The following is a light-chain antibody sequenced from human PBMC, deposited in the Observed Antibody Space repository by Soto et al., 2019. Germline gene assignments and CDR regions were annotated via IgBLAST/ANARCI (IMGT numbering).Light chain of an antibody. CDR2: DAS. CDR1: QSVSSY. J-gene: IGKJ4*01. V-gene: IGKV3-11*01. CDR3: QQRSNWPPKLT. Sequence: EIVLTQSPATLSLSPGERATLSCRASQSVSSYLAWYQQKPGQAPRLLIYDASNRATGIPARFSGSGSGTDFTLTISSREPEDFAVYYCQQRSNWPPKLTFGGGTKVEIK.